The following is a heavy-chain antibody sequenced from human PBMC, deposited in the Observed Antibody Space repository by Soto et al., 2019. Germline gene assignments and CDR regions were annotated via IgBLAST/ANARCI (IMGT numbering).Heavy chain of an antibody. CDR2: IIPILRTP. V-gene: IGHV1-69*13. J-gene: IGHJ6*02. D-gene: IGHD2-2*01. CDR3: APWIACDIVKAPATLSTMDV. Sequence: SVKVSCKASGGSFSTYAIRWVRQAPGQGLEWMGGIIPILRTPAYAQKFQGRVTITADESTSTAYMELRSLRSQDTAVYYCAPWIACDIVKAPATLSTMDVSGHGTPV. CDR1: GGSFSTYA.